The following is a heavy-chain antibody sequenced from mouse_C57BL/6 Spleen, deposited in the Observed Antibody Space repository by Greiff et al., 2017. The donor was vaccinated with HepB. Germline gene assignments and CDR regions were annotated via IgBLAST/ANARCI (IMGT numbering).Heavy chain of an antibody. D-gene: IGHD1-1*01. Sequence: QVQLQQSGAELVKPGASVKMSCKASGYTFTSYWITWVKQRPGQGLEWIGDIYPGSGSTNYNEKFKSKATLTVDTSSSTAYMQLSSLTSEDSAVYYCARDYGSSQYYFDYWGQGTTLTVSS. V-gene: IGHV1-55*01. CDR2: IYPGSGST. CDR1: GYTFTSYW. J-gene: IGHJ2*01. CDR3: ARDYGSSQYYFDY.